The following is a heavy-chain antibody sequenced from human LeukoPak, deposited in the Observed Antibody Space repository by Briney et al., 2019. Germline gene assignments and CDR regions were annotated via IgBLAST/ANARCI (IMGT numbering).Heavy chain of an antibody. CDR2: IYYSGST. CDR1: GGSISSYY. CDR3: ARAGSSNWNDVPAFDY. D-gene: IGHD1-1*01. V-gene: IGHV4-59*01. J-gene: IGHJ4*02. Sequence: SSETLSLTCTVSGGSISSYYWSWIRQPPGKGLEWIGYIYYSGSTNYNPSLKSRVTISVDTSKNQFSLKLSSVTAADTAVYYCARAGSSNWNDVPAFDYWGQGTLVTVSS.